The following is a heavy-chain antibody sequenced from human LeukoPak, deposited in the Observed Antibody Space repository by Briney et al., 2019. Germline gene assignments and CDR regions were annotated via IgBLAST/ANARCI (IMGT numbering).Heavy chain of an antibody. CDR2: IYYSGST. CDR3: AKDHYSYMDV. J-gene: IGHJ6*03. CDR1: GGSISSYY. V-gene: IGHV4-59*01. Sequence: SETLSLTCTVSGGSISSYYWSWIRQPPGKGLGWIGYIYYSGSTNYNPSLKSRVTISVDTSKNQFSLKLSSVTAADTAVYYCAKDHYSYMDVWGKGTTVTVSS.